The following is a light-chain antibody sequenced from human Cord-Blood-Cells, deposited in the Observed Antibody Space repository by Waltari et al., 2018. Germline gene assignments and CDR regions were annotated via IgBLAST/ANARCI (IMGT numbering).Light chain of an antibody. CDR2: AAS. V-gene: IGKV1-39*01. CDR3: QQSYSTPWT. CDR1: QSISSY. Sequence: DIQLTQPPSSLSASVGDRVTIPCRASQSISSYINWYQQKPGKAPKLLIYAASSLQSGGPARFSGSGSRTDFTLTISSLQPEDFATYYCQQSYSTPWTFGQGTKVEIK. J-gene: IGKJ1*01.